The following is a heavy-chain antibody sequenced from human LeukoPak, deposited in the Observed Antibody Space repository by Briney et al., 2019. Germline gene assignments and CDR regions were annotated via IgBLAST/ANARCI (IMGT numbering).Heavy chain of an antibody. J-gene: IGHJ4*02. Sequence: PSETLSLTCTVSGGSISSSSYYWSWIRQPAGKGLEWIGRIYTSGSTNYNPSLKSRVTMSVDTSKNQFSLKLSSVTAADTAVYYCARGRGHFDYWGQGTLVTVSS. CDR2: IYTSGST. CDR1: GGSISSSSYY. CDR3: ARGRGHFDY. V-gene: IGHV4-61*02.